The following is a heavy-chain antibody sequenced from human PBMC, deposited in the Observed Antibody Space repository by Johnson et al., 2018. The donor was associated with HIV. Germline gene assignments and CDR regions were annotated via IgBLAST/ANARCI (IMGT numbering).Heavy chain of an antibody. CDR1: GFTFSSYW. Sequence: VQLVESGGGLVQPGGSLRLSCAASGFTFSSYWMSWGGQDRGKGLEWVANIKQDGSEKYSVDSVKGRFTISRDNAKNSLYLQMNSLRAEDTATYYCARLPSGYNRDTFYIWGQGTMVTVSS. CDR3: ARLPSGYNRDTFYI. J-gene: IGHJ3*02. D-gene: IGHD5-18*01. CDR2: IKQDGSEK. V-gene: IGHV3-7*02.